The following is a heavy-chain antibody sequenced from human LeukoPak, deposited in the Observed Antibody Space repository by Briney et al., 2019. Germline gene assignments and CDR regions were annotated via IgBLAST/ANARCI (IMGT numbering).Heavy chain of an antibody. J-gene: IGHJ6*03. Sequence: PSETLSLTCTVSGGSISSYYWSRIRQPAGKGLEWIGRIYTSGSTNYNPSLKSRVTMSVDTSKNQFSLKLSSVTAADTAVYYCARTGDFWSGYFNYYYYYMDVWGKGTTVTVSS. V-gene: IGHV4-4*07. CDR3: ARTGDFWSGYFNYYYYYMDV. D-gene: IGHD3-3*01. CDR2: IYTSGST. CDR1: GGSISSYY.